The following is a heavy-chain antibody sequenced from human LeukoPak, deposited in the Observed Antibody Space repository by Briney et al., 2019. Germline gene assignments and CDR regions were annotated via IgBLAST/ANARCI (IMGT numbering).Heavy chain of an antibody. CDR2: IYYSGST. Sequence: TSETLSLTCTVSGGSIRSSSYYWGWIRQPPGKGLEWIGSIYYSGSTYYNPSLKSRVTISIDTSKHQFSLNLTSVTAADTAVYFCASRGYYDNSAYFRNWGQGTLVTVSS. J-gene: IGHJ4*02. CDR1: GGSIRSSSYY. CDR3: ASRGYYDNSAYFRN. D-gene: IGHD3-22*01. V-gene: IGHV4-39*07.